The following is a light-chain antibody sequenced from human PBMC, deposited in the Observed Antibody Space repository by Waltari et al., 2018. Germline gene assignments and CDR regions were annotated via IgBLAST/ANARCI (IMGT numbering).Light chain of an antibody. CDR1: QNIDNY. J-gene: IGKJ1*01. V-gene: IGKV1-39*01. CDR2: SAS. Sequence: DIQMTQSPSSLSASVGDRVTIACRASQNIDNYLNWYQQKPGEAPRLLIYSASSPQSGVPYKFTGSGSETDFALTIRGLQPEDSAIDYCQQSYNAPATFGQGTRVQVK. CDR3: QQSYNAPAT.